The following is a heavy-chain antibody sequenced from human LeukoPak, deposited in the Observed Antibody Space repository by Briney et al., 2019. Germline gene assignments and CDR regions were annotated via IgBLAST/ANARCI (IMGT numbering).Heavy chain of an antibody. CDR3: VRHISTNTGYFDS. J-gene: IGHJ4*02. Sequence: PSETLSLTCTVSGASINSHSYYWGWIRQAPGKGLEWIGSVFYDGTSYSNPSLTSRAAVFVDTSRDQFSLDLSFVTAADTVLYYCVRHISTNTGYFDSCGQGILVSVSS. CDR1: GASINSHSYY. D-gene: IGHD2/OR15-2a*01. CDR2: VFYDGTS. V-gene: IGHV4-39*01.